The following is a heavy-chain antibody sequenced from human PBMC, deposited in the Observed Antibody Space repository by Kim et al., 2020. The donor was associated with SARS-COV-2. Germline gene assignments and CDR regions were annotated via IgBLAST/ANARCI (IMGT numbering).Heavy chain of an antibody. V-gene: IGHV4-31*03. CDR2: IHYSGFT. J-gene: IGHJ6*02. CDR1: GASISSGAHY. CDR3: ARDSPLMTTIDYYGLDV. Sequence: SETLSLTCNVSGASISSGAHYWTWIRQLPGKGLEWIGYIHYSGFTYYNPPLESRLTISIDSSKNHFSLKLSSLTAADTAVYYCARDSPLMTTIDYYGLDVWGQGTTVTVSS. D-gene: IGHD4-4*01.